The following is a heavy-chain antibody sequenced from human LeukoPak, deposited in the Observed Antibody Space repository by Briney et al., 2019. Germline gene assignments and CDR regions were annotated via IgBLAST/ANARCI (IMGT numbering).Heavy chain of an antibody. CDR2: IYYSGST. J-gene: IGHJ4*02. D-gene: IGHD3-10*01. CDR3: ARLKPYYGSGSYLGFDY. V-gene: IGHV4-59*08. Sequence: SETLSLTCTVSGGSISSYYWSWIRQPPGKGLEWIGYIYYSGSTNYNPSLKSRVAISVDTSKNQFSLKLSSVTAADTAVYYCARLKPYYGSGSYLGFDYWGQGTLVTVSS. CDR1: GGSISSYY.